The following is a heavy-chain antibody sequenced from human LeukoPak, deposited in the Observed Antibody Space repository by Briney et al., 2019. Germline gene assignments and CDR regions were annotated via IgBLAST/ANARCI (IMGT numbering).Heavy chain of an antibody. Sequence: SETLSLTCTVSGGSISSSSCYWGWIRQPPGKGLEWIGSIYYSGSTYYNPSLKSRVTMSVDTSKNQFSLKLSSVTAADTAVYYCARDGGGTGTTWWFDPWGQGTLVTVSS. D-gene: IGHD1-1*01. V-gene: IGHV4-39*07. CDR2: IYYSGST. CDR3: ARDGGGTGTTWWFDP. CDR1: GGSISSSSCY. J-gene: IGHJ5*02.